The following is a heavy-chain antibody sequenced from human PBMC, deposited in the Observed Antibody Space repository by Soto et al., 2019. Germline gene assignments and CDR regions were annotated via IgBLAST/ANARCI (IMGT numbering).Heavy chain of an antibody. J-gene: IGHJ4*02. CDR3: ARDRIPDY. CDR1: GFTFSSYA. CDR2: ISYDGSNK. Sequence: QVQLVESGGGVVQPGRSLRLSCAASGFTFSSYAMHWVRQAPGKGLEWVAVISYDGSNKYYADSVKGRFTISRDNSKNTLYLQMNSLRAEDTAVYYCARDRIPDYWGQGTLVTVSS. V-gene: IGHV3-30-3*01. D-gene: IGHD5-18*01.